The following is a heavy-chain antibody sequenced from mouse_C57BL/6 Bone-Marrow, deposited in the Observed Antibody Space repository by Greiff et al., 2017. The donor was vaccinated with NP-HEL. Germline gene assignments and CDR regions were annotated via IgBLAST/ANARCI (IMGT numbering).Heavy chain of an antibody. Sequence: EVQVVESGGDLVKPGGSLKLSCAASGFTFSSYGMSWVRQTPDNRLEWVATISSGGSYTYYPDSVKGRFTISRDNAKNTLYLQMSSLKSEDTAMYYCARRRGGSSPYYAMDYWGQGTSVTVSS. CDR1: GFTFSSYG. J-gene: IGHJ4*01. V-gene: IGHV5-6*01. D-gene: IGHD1-1*01. CDR2: ISSGGSYT. CDR3: ARRRGGSSPYYAMDY.